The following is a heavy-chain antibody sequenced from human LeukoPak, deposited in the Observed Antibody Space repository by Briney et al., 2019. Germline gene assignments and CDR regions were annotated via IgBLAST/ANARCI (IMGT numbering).Heavy chain of an antibody. J-gene: IGHJ4*02. CDR1: GYSFTSYW. CDR2: IYPGDSDT. Sequence: SGESLKISCKGSGYSFTSYWIGWVRQMPGKGLEWMGIIYPGDSDTRYSPSFQGQVTISADKSISTAYLQWSSLKASDTAMYYCARSSVAGTRGDDLGLDWGQGTLVTVSS. D-gene: IGHD6-19*01. V-gene: IGHV5-51*01. CDR3: ARSSVAGTRGDDLGLD.